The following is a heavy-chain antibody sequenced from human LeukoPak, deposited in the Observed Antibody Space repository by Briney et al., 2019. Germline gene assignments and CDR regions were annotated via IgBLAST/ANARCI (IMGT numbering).Heavy chain of an antibody. CDR3: ARDYFTSYYYYGMDV. CDR1: GGSISSYY. CDR2: IYYSGST. J-gene: IGHJ6*02. Sequence: SETLSLTCTVSGGSISSYYWSWIRQPPGKGLEWIGYIYYSGSTNYNHSLKSRVTISVDTSNNQFSLKLSSVTAADTAVYYCARDYFTSYYYYGMDVWGQGTTVTVSS. V-gene: IGHV4-59*01. D-gene: IGHD2/OR15-2a*01.